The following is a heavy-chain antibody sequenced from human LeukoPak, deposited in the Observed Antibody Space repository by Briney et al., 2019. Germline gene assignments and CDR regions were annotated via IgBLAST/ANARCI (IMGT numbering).Heavy chain of an antibody. Sequence: SETLSLTCTVSGGSISSSSYYWGWIRQPPGKGLEWIGSIYYSGSTYYNPSLKSRVTISVDTSKNQFSLKLSSVTAADTAVYCCARSLPSDYTGDEGNWFDPWGQGTLVTVSS. CDR3: ARSLPSDYTGDEGNWFDP. D-gene: IGHD4-11*01. V-gene: IGHV4-39*07. CDR1: GGSISSSSYY. CDR2: IYYSGST. J-gene: IGHJ5*02.